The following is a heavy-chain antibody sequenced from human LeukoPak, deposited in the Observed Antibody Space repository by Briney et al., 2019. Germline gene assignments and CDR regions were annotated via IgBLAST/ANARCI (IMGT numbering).Heavy chain of an antibody. Sequence: GGSLRLSCAASGFTFSDYYMSWIRQAPGKELEWISYISSSSSYTNYVDSVKGRFTIPRDNAKNSLYLQMNSLRAEDTAVYYCVRAVSVSSYYFDCWGQGTLVTVSS. CDR2: ISSSSSYT. CDR3: VRAVSVSSYYFDC. J-gene: IGHJ4*02. D-gene: IGHD5/OR15-5a*01. V-gene: IGHV3-11*05. CDR1: GFTFSDYY.